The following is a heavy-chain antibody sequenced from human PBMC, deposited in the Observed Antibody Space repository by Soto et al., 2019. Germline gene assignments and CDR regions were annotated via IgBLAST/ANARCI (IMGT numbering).Heavy chain of an antibody. D-gene: IGHD5-12*01. J-gene: IGHJ5*02. Sequence: QVQLVESGGGVVQPGRSLKLSCAASGFTFSHYGMHWVRQAPGRGLEWVAVIFYDGSRKEYAASLKGRFSISRDNSKNTLYVQMNSLRVEDTAMYYCVREESDNDGNWFVLLGQGTLVTVSA. CDR1: GFTFSHYG. V-gene: IGHV3-33*01. CDR3: VREESDNDGNWFVL. CDR2: IFYDGSRK.